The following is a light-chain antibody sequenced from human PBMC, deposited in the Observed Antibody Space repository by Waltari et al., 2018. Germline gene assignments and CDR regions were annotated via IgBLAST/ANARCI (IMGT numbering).Light chain of an antibody. V-gene: IGKV1-5*03. CDR3: QQYNNYVAT. CDR1: PSITNW. CDR2: KAS. J-gene: IGKJ1*01. Sequence: DIQMTQSPSTLSASIGDRVTIPCRASPSITNWFAWYQRKPGKAPKILIYKASTLESGVPSRFSGSGSGTEFTLTISSLQPDDFATYYCQQYNNYVATFGQGTKVEIK.